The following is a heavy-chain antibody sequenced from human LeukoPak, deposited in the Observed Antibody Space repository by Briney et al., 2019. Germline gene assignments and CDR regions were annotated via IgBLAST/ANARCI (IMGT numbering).Heavy chain of an antibody. Sequence: GRSLRLSCAASGFTFSDYAMHWVRQAPGKGLEWVSVISYDGSNKDYADSVKGRFTISRDNSKNTLYLQMNSLRAEDAAVYYCAKDYCSSSRCYLAYWGQGTLVTVSS. V-gene: IGHV3-30-3*02. J-gene: IGHJ4*02. CDR2: ISYDGSNK. CDR1: GFTFSDYA. D-gene: IGHD2-2*01. CDR3: AKDYCSSSRCYLAY.